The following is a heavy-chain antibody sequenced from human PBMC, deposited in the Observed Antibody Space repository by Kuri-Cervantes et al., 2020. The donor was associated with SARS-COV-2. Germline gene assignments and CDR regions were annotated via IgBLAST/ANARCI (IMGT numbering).Heavy chain of an antibody. J-gene: IGHJ4*02. Sequence: GESLKISCAPSGFTFSIYAVNWVRQGPRKGLEWVSGISGSGATTYYADSVKGRFTISRDNSKNTLYLQMDSLRADDTAVYYCVKDYYGSGINWIFDSWGQGAPVTVSS. CDR2: ISGSGATT. D-gene: IGHD3-10*01. CDR1: GFTFSIYA. CDR3: VKDYYGSGINWIFDS. V-gene: IGHV3-23*01.